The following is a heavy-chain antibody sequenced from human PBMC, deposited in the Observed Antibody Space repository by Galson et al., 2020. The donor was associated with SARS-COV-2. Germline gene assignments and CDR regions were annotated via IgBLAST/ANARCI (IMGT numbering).Heavy chain of an antibody. CDR3: ARAGGRFEWLSPGY. Sequence: ASVKVSCKASGYTFTGFYIHWVRQAPGQGLEWLGWVNPNSGGTHYAPKFQGRVTLTRDTSITTVYMELTNVRSDDAAIYYCARAGGRFEWLSPGYWGPGTQVIVSS. V-gene: IGHV1-2*02. CDR1: GYTFTGFY. J-gene: IGHJ4*02. D-gene: IGHD3-9*01. CDR2: VNPNSGGT.